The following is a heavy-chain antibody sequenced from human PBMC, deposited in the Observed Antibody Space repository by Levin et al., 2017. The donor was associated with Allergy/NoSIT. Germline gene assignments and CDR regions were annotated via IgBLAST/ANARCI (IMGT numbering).Heavy chain of an antibody. CDR2: IGTAGDT. CDR1: GFTFSSYD. CDR3: ARGAGAFDI. V-gene: IGHV3-13*01. J-gene: IGHJ3*02. Sequence: LSLTCAASGFTFSSYDMHWVRQATGKGLEWVSAIGTAGDTYYPGSVKGRFTISRENAKNSLYLQMNSLRAGDTAVYYCARGAGAFDIWGQGTMVTVSS.